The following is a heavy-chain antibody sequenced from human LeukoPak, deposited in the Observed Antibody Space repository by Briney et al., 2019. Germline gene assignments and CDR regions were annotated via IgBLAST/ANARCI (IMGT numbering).Heavy chain of an antibody. V-gene: IGHV4-34*01. CDR2: INHSGST. J-gene: IGHJ4*02. Sequence: SSETLSLACAVYGGSFSGYYWSWIRQPPGKGLEWIGEINHSGSTNYNPSLKSRVTISVDTSKNQFSLKLSSVTAADTAVYYCAKYYYDSSGYYYVRYWGQGTLVTVSS. CDR3: AKYYYDSSGYYYVRY. CDR1: GGSFSGYY. D-gene: IGHD3-22*01.